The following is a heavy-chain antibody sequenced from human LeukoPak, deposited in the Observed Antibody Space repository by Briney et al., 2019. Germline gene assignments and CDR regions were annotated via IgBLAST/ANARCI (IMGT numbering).Heavy chain of an antibody. Sequence: GGSLRLSCAASGFAFSDYWMTWVRQAPGKGLEWVSVLYTSGATYYADSVRGRFTISRDNSKNTLYLQMNSLRAEDTAVYYCARRPITPDYYYMDVWGKGTTVTVSS. V-gene: IGHV3-53*01. D-gene: IGHD4-23*01. CDR3: ARRPITPDYYYMDV. CDR1: GFAFSDYW. J-gene: IGHJ6*03. CDR2: LYTSGAT.